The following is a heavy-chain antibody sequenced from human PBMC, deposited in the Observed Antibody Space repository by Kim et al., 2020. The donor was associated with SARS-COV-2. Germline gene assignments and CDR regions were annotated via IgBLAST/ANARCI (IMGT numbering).Heavy chain of an antibody. CDR2: IDPSDSYT. D-gene: IGHD3-22*01. CDR1: GYSFANYW. Sequence: GESLKISCKGSGYSFANYWISWVRQMPGKDLEWMGRIDPSDSYTDYSPSFQGHVTISADKSISTAYLQWSSLKASDSAMYYCARVFYDTSGYYHGHFDYWGQGTLVTVSS. J-gene: IGHJ4*02. CDR3: ARVFYDTSGYYHGHFDY. V-gene: IGHV5-10-1*01.